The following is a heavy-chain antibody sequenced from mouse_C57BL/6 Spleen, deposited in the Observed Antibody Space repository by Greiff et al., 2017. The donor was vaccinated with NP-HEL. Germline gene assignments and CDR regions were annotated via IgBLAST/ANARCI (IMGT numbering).Heavy chain of an antibody. J-gene: IGHJ3*01. CDR2: INPSSGST. Sequence: VQLQQSGPELAKPWASVKLSCKASGYTFTSYWMHWVKQRPGKGLEWIGYINPSSGSTKYNQKFKDKATLTADESTSTAYMQLNSLTYEDSAVYYYARDSSGWFAYWGQGTLVTVSA. V-gene: IGHV1-7*01. D-gene: IGHD3-2*02. CDR3: ARDSSGWFAY. CDR1: GYTFTSYW.